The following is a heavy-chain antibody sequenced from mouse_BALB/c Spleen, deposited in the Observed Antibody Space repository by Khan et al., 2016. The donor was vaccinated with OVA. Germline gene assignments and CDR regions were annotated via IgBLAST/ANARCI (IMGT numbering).Heavy chain of an antibody. D-gene: IGHD2-4*01. Sequence: QVQLKQSGPGLVQPSQSLSITCTVSGFSLTNYGVHWVRQSPGKGLEWLGLIWSGGSTDYNAAFISRLSISKDNSKSQVFFKMNSLRANDTAIYYCARNYDYDEGLTYWGQGTLVTVSA. CDR1: GFSLTNYG. CDR3: ARNYDYDEGLTY. J-gene: IGHJ3*01. V-gene: IGHV2-2*02. CDR2: IWSGGST.